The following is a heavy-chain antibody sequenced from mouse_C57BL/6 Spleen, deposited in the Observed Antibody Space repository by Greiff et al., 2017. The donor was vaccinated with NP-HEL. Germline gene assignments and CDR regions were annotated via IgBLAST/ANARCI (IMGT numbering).Heavy chain of an antibody. J-gene: IGHJ2*01. D-gene: IGHD1-1*01. Sequence: DVHLVESGGGLVKPGGSLKLSCAASGFTFSDYGMHWVRQAPEKGLEWVAYISSGSSTIYYADTVKGRYTISRDSAKNTLFLQMTSLRSEDTAMYYCAGSYGSSFDYWGQGTTLTVSS. CDR1: GFTFSDYG. V-gene: IGHV5-17*01. CDR2: ISSGSSTI. CDR3: AGSYGSSFDY.